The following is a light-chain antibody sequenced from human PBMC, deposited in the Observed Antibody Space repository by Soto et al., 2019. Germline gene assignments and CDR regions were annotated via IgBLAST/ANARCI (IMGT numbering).Light chain of an antibody. CDR2: DVS. CDR3: SSYSTSSALV. Sequence: QSALTQPASVSGSPGQSITICCAGTSADIGAFNYVSWYQHHPGKAPKLLIYDVSDRPSGVSTRFSASKSANTASLTISGLQADDEADYYCSSYSTSSALVFGGGTKLTVL. V-gene: IGLV2-14*03. CDR1: SADIGAFNY. J-gene: IGLJ2*01.